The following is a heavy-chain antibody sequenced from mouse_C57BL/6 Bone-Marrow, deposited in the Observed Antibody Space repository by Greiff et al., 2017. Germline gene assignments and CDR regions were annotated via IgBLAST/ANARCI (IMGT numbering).Heavy chain of an antibody. Sequence: VQLQESGPELVKPGASVKLSCKASGYTFTSYDINWVKQRPGQGLAWIGRISPRDGSTKYNAKFKGKATLTVDTSSSTAYMELHSLTSETSAVYFCSRGGDTVLDYWGQGTTLTVSS. J-gene: IGHJ2*01. CDR1: GYTFTSYD. V-gene: IGHV1-85*01. CDR3: SRGGDTVLDY. D-gene: IGHD3-3*01. CDR2: ISPRDGST.